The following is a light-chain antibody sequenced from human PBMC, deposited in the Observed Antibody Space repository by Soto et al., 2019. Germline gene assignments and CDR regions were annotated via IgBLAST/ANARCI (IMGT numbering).Light chain of an antibody. Sequence: DIQMTQAPSSLSASVGDRATITCRASQGIGNDLACYQQKPGKVPKLLIYAASILQSGVPARFSGSGSGTDFTLTISSLEPEDVATYYCQKYDSAPRTFGGGTKVEIK. CDR1: QGIGND. J-gene: IGKJ4*01. CDR2: AAS. V-gene: IGKV1-27*01. CDR3: QKYDSAPRT.